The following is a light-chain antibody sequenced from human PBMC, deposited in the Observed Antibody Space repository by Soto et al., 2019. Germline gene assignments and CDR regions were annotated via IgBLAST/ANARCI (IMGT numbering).Light chain of an antibody. Sequence: QSALTQPASVAGSPGQSITIPRTGTTSDFGSDNTVSWYQQHPGQAPQLLIYDITNRPSGVSYRFSGSKSGNTASLTISGLQAEDEAYYYCSSYRSSNAPVVFGGGTKVTLL. V-gene: IGLV2-14*01. J-gene: IGLJ2*01. CDR2: DIT. CDR3: SSYRSSNAPVV. CDR1: TSDFGSDNT.